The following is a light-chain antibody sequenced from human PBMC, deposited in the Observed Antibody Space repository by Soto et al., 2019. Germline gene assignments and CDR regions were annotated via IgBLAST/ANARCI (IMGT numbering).Light chain of an antibody. CDR1: SGSVSTNYY. Sequence: QAVVTQDPSFSVSPGGTVTLTCGLSSGSVSTNYYPSWYQQTPGQAPRTLIYSTNNRSSGVPDRFSGSILGNKAALTITGAQADDEADYYCVLYMGSGIWVFGGGTKLTVL. J-gene: IGLJ3*02. CDR2: STN. CDR3: VLYMGSGIWV. V-gene: IGLV8-61*01.